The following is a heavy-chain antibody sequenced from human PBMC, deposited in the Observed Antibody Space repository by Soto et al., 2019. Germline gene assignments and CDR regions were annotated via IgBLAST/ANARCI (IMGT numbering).Heavy chain of an antibody. Sequence: QVHLVQSGAEVKKPGASVKVSCQGSGYAFTTYGITWVRQAPGQGLEWMGWISAHNGNTNYAQKLQGRVTVTRDTSTSTAYMELGSLRYDDTAVYYCARGRDGDYWGQGALVTVSS. CDR2: ISAHNGNT. CDR1: GYAFTTYG. V-gene: IGHV1-18*01. CDR3: ARGRDGDY. D-gene: IGHD6-6*01. J-gene: IGHJ4*02.